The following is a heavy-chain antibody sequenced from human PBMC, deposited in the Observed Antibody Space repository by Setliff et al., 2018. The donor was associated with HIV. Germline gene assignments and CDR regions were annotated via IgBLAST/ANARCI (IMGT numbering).Heavy chain of an antibody. CDR1: GGSISSGSYY. CDR3: ARCSNRNYVTNAFDI. J-gene: IGHJ3*02. D-gene: IGHD1-7*01. V-gene: IGHV4-61*02. Sequence: SETLSLTCTVSGGSISSGSYYWSWIRQPAGKGLEWIGRIYTSGSTNYNPSLKSRVTISVDTSKNQFSLKLSSVTAADTAVYYCARCSNRNYVTNAFDIWGQGTTVTVSS. CDR2: IYTSGST.